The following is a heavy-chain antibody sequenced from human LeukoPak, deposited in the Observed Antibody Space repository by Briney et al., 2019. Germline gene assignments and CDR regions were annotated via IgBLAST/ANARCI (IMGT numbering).Heavy chain of an antibody. CDR2: ISYDGSDK. J-gene: IGHJ3*02. CDR3: AKSGLVGATIDPFDI. CDR1: GFPFSSYG. V-gene: IGHV3-30*18. Sequence: GGSLRLSCAASGFPFSSYGMHWVRQAPGKGLEWVAVISYDGSDKYCADSVKGRFTISRDNSKNTLYLQMNSLRAEDTAVDYCAKSGLVGATIDPFDIWGQGTMVTVSS. D-gene: IGHD1-26*01.